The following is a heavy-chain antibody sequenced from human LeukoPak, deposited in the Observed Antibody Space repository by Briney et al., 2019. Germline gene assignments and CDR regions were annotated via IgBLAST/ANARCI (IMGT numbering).Heavy chain of an antibody. CDR2: IYENGGTT. CDR3: AKDFRIGYSAHFDY. V-gene: IGHV3-23*01. Sequence: GGSLRLSCVGSGFTFSSHAMSWVRQAPEKGLEFVSGIYENGGTTYYADSVKGRFSISRDNSKNTLYLQMDSLRGEDTATYYCAKDFRIGYSAHFDYWGQGALVTVPS. CDR1: GFTFSSHA. J-gene: IGHJ4*02. D-gene: IGHD2-21*01.